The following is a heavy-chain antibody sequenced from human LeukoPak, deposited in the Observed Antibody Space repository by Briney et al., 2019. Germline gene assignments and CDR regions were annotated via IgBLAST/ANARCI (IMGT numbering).Heavy chain of an antibody. Sequence: SETLSLTCTVSGGSISSYYWSWIRQPPGKGLEWIGYIYCSGSTNYNPSLKSRVTISVDTSKNHFSLKLSSVTAADTAVYYCARALLDSSYDAFDIWGQGTMVTVSS. CDR1: GGSISSYY. V-gene: IGHV4-59*01. J-gene: IGHJ3*02. CDR2: IYCSGST. CDR3: ARALLDSSYDAFDI. D-gene: IGHD6-19*01.